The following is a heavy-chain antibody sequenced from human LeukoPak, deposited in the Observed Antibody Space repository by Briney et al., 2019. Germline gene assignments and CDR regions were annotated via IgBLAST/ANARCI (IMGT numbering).Heavy chain of an antibody. J-gene: IGHJ4*02. D-gene: IGHD4-17*01. CDR3: ARGDYGLYFFDS. CDR2: FYYSRTT. Sequence: SETLSLTCTVSGGSISRGGYYWNWTRQHPREGLEWIGYFYYSRTTSYNPSLKSRATISVDTSNNQFSLKLSSVTAADTAVYYCARGDYGLYFFDSWGRGTLVTVSS. V-gene: IGHV4-31*03. CDR1: GGSISRGGYY.